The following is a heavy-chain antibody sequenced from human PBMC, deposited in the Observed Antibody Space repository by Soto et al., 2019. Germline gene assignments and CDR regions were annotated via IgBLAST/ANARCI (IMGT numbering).Heavy chain of an antibody. Sequence: EVQLVESGGGLVQPGGSLRLSCAASGFTVSSKYMSWVRQAPGKGLEWVSLIQSGGPTYYADSAKGRFTISRDTSENTVHLQMDSLRAEDTAVYYCARDDVLCDGGRCYGVPLDVWDKGTTVTVSS. CDR2: IQSGGPT. CDR1: GFTVSSKY. V-gene: IGHV3-66*01. CDR3: ARDDVLCDGGRCYGVPLDV. D-gene: IGHD2-15*01. J-gene: IGHJ6*04.